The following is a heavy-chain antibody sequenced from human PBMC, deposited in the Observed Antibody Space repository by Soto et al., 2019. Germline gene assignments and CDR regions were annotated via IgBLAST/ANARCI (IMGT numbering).Heavy chain of an antibody. J-gene: IGHJ4*02. CDR1: GYTFTSYC. D-gene: IGHD5-12*01. Sequence: ASVKVCGKASGYTFTSYCISWVRQAPGQGLEWMGWISAYNGNTNYAQKLQGRVTMTTDTSTSTAYMELRSLRSDDTAVYYCARDFSEMATRSFDYWGQGTLVTVSS. CDR2: ISAYNGNT. CDR3: ARDFSEMATRSFDY. V-gene: IGHV1-18*01.